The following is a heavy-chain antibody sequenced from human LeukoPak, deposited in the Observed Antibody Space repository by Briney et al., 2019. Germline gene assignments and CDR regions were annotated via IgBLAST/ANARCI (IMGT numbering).Heavy chain of an antibody. CDR1: GFTFSSYA. CDR2: ISGSGGST. V-gene: IGHV3-23*01. CDR3: AKANRVLLWFGESP. D-gene: IGHD3-10*01. Sequence: GGSLRLSYAASGFTFSSYAMSWVRQAPGKGLEWVSAISGSGGSTYYADSVKGRFTISRDNSKNTLYLQMNSLRAEDTAVYYCAKANRVLLWFGESPWGQGTLVTVSS. J-gene: IGHJ5*02.